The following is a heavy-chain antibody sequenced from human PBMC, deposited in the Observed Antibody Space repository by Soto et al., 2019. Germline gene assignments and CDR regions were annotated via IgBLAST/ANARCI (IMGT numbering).Heavy chain of an antibody. V-gene: IGHV3-7*01. CDR3: ARAAFEAIVVGLLGYYYYYMDV. D-gene: IGHD2-2*01. CDR1: GFTFSSYW. Sequence: EVQLVESGGGLVQPGGSLRLSCAASGFTFSSYWMSWVRQAPGKGLEWVANIKQDGSEKYYVDSVKGRFTISRDNAKNSLYLQMNSLRAEDTAVYYCARAAFEAIVVGLLGYYYYYMDVWGKGTTVTVSS. J-gene: IGHJ6*03. CDR2: IKQDGSEK.